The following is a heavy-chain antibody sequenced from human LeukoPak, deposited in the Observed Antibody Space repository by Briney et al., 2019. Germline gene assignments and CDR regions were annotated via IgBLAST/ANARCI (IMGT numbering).Heavy chain of an antibody. D-gene: IGHD4-11*01. J-gene: IGHJ4*02. V-gene: IGHV1-2*02. Sequence: ASVKVSCKASGYTFTDYYMHWVRQAPGPGLEWMGWINPYSGDTNYAQKFQGRVTMTRDTSISTAYMELSRLRSDDTALYYCARDAIVRDYSNSDYWGQGTLVTVSS. CDR2: INPYSGDT. CDR1: GYTFTDYY. CDR3: ARDAIVRDYSNSDY.